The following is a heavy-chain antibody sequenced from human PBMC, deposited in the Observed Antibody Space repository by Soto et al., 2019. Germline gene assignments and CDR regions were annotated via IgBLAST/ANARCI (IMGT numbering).Heavy chain of an antibody. CDR1: GASIISDGYY. V-gene: IGHV4-31*03. D-gene: IGHD3-3*02. CDR3: VRDATSYLDSIGYQALHP. J-gene: IGHJ5*02. CDR2: IHYRGGATYSP. Sequence: QVQLQESGPGLVEPSQTLSLICTVSGASIISDGYYWTWIRQHPGKGQELLGYIHYRGGATYSPHSNQALKSGIATSVDTSKRLLPLKLTGVSAADTGVYYCVRDATSYLDSIGYQALHPGGQGTLVTVSS.